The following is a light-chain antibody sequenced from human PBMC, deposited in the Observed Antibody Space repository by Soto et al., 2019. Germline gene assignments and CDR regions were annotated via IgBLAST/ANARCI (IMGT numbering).Light chain of an antibody. CDR3: CSYAGSGIPYV. Sequence: QSALTQPASVSGSPGQSITISCTGTGSDVGSYHLVSWYQQHPGKAPKLMICEVSKRPSGVSDRFSGSKSGNTASLTISGLQAEDEADYYCCSYAGSGIPYVFGTGTKLTVL. V-gene: IGLV2-23*02. J-gene: IGLJ1*01. CDR2: EVS. CDR1: GSDVGSYHL.